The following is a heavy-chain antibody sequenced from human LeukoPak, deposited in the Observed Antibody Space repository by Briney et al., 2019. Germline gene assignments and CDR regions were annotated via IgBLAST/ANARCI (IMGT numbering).Heavy chain of an antibody. Sequence: SQTLSLTCSLAGASMSSKYGGWVRQPGGEGMGWVGYIYTRGRTSYNPSLESRVIISVDTSSNQFSLKLRSVPAADTAVYYCARHWGYASPPKFWGQGTPVTVSS. CDR3: ARHWGYASPPKF. CDR2: IYTRGRT. V-gene: IGHV4-4*09. CDR1: GASMSSKY. D-gene: IGHD3-16*01. J-gene: IGHJ4*02.